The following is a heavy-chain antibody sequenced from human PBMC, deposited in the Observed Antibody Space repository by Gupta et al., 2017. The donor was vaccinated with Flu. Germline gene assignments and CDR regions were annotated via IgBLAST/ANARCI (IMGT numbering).Heavy chain of an antibody. D-gene: IGHD3-10*01. CDR3: ARDPHPRRVLTYGSGGPLYY. CDR2: INPSGGST. J-gene: IGHJ4*02. Sequence: QVQLVQSGAEVKKPGASVKVSCKASGYTFTSYYMHWVRQAPGQGLEWMGIINPSGGSTSYAQKFQGRVTMTRDTSTSTVYMELSSLRSEDTAVYYCARDPHPRRVLTYGSGGPLYYWGQGTLVTVSS. CDR1: GYTFTSYY. V-gene: IGHV1-46*01.